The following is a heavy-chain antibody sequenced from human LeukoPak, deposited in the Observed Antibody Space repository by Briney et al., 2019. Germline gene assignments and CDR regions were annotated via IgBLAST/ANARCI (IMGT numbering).Heavy chain of an antibody. V-gene: IGHV3-21*01. CDR1: GFTFSNYG. CDR2: IVGSGVAT. D-gene: IGHD2-2*01. J-gene: IGHJ5*02. CDR3: ARDYQNWFDP. Sequence: GGSLRLSCVASGFTFSNYGMNWVRQAPGKGLEWVSGIVGSGVATYYADSVKGRFTISRDNAKNSLYLQMNSLRAEDTAVYYCARDYQNWFDPWGQGTLVTVSS.